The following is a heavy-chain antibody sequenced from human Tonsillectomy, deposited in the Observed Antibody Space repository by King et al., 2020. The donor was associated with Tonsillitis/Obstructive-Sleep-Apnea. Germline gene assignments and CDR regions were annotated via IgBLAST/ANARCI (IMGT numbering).Heavy chain of an antibody. CDR2: IIPGSRTP. V-gene: IGHV1-69*01. Sequence: QLQESGAEVKEPGSSVKISCKASGGTFGSYAMSWVRQAPGQGLEWMGGIIPGSRTPDYAQKFQGRVTITADDYTTTAYMELSSLRSEDTAIYYGASGEGHIVVMAAYTFYLWGQGTMVAVSS. CDR1: GGTFGSYA. J-gene: IGHJ3*01. CDR3: ASGEGHIVVMAAYTFYL. D-gene: IGHD2-21*02.